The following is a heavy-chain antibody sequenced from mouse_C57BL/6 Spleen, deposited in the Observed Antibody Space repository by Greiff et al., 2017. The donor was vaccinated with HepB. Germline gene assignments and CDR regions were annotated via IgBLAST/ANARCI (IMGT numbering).Heavy chain of an antibody. V-gene: IGHV5-4*01. D-gene: IGHD2-1*01. CDR1: GFTFSSYA. Sequence: EVKLVESGGGLVKPGGSLKLSCAASGFTFSSYAMSWVRQTPEKRLEWVATISDGGSYTYYPDNVKGRFTISRDNAKNNLYLQMSHLKSEDTAMYYCAREGSIYYGNYLYAMDYWGQGTSVTVSS. CDR2: ISDGGSYT. CDR3: AREGSIYYGNYLYAMDY. J-gene: IGHJ4*01.